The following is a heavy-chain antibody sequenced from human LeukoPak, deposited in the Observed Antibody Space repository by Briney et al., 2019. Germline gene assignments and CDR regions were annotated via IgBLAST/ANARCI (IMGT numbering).Heavy chain of an antibody. Sequence: GSLRLSCAASGFTFSSYAMHWVRQAPGKGLEWVAVISYDGSNKYYADSVKGRFTISRDNSKNTLYLQMNSLRAEDTAVYYCARDWGGRRDGYNLWCDYWGQGTLVTVSS. V-gene: IGHV3-30-3*01. J-gene: IGHJ4*02. CDR2: ISYDGSNK. D-gene: IGHD5-24*01. CDR3: ARDWGGRRDGYNLWCDY. CDR1: GFTFSSYA.